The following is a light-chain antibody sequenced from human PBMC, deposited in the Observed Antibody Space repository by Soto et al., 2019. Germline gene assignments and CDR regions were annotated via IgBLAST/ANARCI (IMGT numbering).Light chain of an antibody. Sequence: IQGTQRPSTMTASVGDRVTVTCRASQSVTNFLNWYQQKPGKAPKLLIYAASTLQSGVPSRFSGSRSGTDFTLTISSLQPDDFAPYYCEQRYRHPQTFGLGITV. CDR2: AAS. V-gene: IGKV1-39*01. CDR1: QSVTNF. J-gene: IGKJ1*01. CDR3: EQRYRHPQT.